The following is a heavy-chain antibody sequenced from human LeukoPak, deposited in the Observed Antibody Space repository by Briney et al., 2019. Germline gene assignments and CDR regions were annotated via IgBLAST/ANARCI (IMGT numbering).Heavy chain of an antibody. CDR1: GFTVSGNY. CDR3: ARSTRSIAAAAPDY. Sequence: GGSLRLSCAASGFTVSGNYMSWVRQAPGKGLEWVSVIYSGGSTYYADSVKGRFTISRDNSKNTLYLQMNSLRAEDTAVYYCARSTRSIAAAAPDYWGQGTLVTVSS. D-gene: IGHD6-13*01. V-gene: IGHV3-53*01. J-gene: IGHJ4*02. CDR2: IYSGGST.